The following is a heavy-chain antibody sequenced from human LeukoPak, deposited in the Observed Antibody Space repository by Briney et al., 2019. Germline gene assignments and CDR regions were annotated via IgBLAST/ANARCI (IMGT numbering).Heavy chain of an antibody. CDR3: ARELRSGSYSRFDY. CDR1: GFTFSSYS. V-gene: IGHV3-21*01. CDR2: ISGSSSYI. J-gene: IGHJ4*02. Sequence: PGESLRLSCAASGFTFSSYSMNWVRQAPGKGLEWVSSISGSSSYINYADSVKGRFTISRDNAKNSLYLQMNSLRDEDTAVYYCARELRSGSYSRFDYWGQGTLVTVSS. D-gene: IGHD1-26*01.